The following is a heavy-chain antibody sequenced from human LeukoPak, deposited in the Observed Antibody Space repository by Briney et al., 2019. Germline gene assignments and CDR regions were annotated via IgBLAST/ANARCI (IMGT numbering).Heavy chain of an antibody. Sequence: GGSLRLSCAASGFTLSNYWMAWVRQAPGKGLEWVSAISGSGGSTYYADSVKGRFTISRDNSKNTLYLQMNSLRAEDTAVYYCATGFRVSYYYDSSGYYYWGQGTLVTVSS. CDR3: ATGFRVSYYYDSSGYYY. CDR1: GFTLSNYW. D-gene: IGHD3-22*01. J-gene: IGHJ4*02. V-gene: IGHV3-23*01. CDR2: ISGSGGST.